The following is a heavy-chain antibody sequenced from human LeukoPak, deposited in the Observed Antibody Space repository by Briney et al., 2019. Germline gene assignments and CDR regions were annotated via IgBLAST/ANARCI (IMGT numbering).Heavy chain of an antibody. Sequence: GGSLRLSCAASGFTFSSHAMSWVRQAPGRGPEWVSVISGSGGSTYYADSVKGRFTISRDNSKNTLYLQMNSLRAEDTAVYYCAKDRIVGTIGRAFDIWGQGTMVTVSS. CDR2: ISGSGGST. J-gene: IGHJ3*02. CDR3: AKDRIVGTIGRAFDI. V-gene: IGHV3-23*01. D-gene: IGHD1-26*01. CDR1: GFTFSSHA.